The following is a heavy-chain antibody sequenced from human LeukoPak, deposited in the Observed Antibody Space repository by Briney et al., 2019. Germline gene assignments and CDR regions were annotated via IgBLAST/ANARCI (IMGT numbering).Heavy chain of an antibody. J-gene: IGHJ4*02. V-gene: IGHV3-30*03. CDR1: GFTFGSYS. D-gene: IGHD3-22*01. CDR2: ISYDGSNK. CDR3: ARDLYRIVVVPHYFDY. Sequence: GGSLRLSCAASGFTFGSYSMNWVRQAPGKGLEWVAVISYDGSNKYYADSVKGRFAISRDNAKNTLYLQMNSLRAEDTAVYYCARDLYRIVVVPHYFDYWGQGTLVTVSS.